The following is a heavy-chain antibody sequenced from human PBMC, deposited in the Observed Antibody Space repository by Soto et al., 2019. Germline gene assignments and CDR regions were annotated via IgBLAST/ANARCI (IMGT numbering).Heavy chain of an antibody. J-gene: IGHJ4*02. CDR1: GFTFSSYG. D-gene: IGHD6-13*01. CDR2: ISYDGSNK. CDR3: AKIAAAGTSGLSY. Sequence: SLRLSCAASGFTFSSYGMHWVRQAPGKGLEWVAVISYDGSNKYYADSVKGRFTISRDNSKNTLYLQMNSLRAEDTAVYYCAKIAAAGTSGLSYWGQGTLVTVSS. V-gene: IGHV3-30*18.